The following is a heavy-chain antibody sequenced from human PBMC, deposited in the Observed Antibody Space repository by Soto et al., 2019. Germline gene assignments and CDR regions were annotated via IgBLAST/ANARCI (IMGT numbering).Heavy chain of an antibody. CDR1: GDSVSSNTVA. Sequence: PSQTLSLTCAISGDSVSSNTVAWNWIRQSPSRGLEWLGRTYYRSKWYNDYAVSVKSRITINPDTSKNQFSLQLNSVTPEDTAVYYCARGGDILTGYFLTFDYWGQGTLVTVSS. V-gene: IGHV6-1*01. CDR2: TYYRSKWYN. J-gene: IGHJ4*02. CDR3: ARGGDILTGYFLTFDY. D-gene: IGHD3-9*01.